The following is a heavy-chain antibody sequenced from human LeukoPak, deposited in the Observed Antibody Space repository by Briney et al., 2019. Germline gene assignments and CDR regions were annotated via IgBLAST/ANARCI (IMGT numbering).Heavy chain of an antibody. D-gene: IGHD4-11*01. CDR1: GGSSSSGSYY. CDR3: ARENSNYIFDY. Sequence: SETLSLTCTVSGGSSSSGSYYWSWIRQPAGKGLEWIGRIYASGGTNYSPSLKSRVTISLDTSKNQFSLKLSSVTAADTAVYYCARENSNYIFDYWGQGTLVTVSS. CDR2: IYASGGT. V-gene: IGHV4-61*02. J-gene: IGHJ4*02.